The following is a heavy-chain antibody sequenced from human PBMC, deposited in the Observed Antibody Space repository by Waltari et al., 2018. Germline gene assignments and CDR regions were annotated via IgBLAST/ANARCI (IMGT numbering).Heavy chain of an antibody. Sequence: QVQLVQSGAEVKKPGSSVKVSCKASGGTFSSYAISWVRQAPGQGLEWMGGIIPIFGTANYAQKFQGRVTITADESTSTAYMELSSLRSEDTAVYYCAREWGYGTGSLNYYYYYMDVWGKGTTVTVSS. CDR3: AREWGYGTGSLNYYYYYMDV. D-gene: IGHD3-10*01. CDR1: GGTFSSYA. J-gene: IGHJ6*03. V-gene: IGHV1-69*12. CDR2: IIPIFGTA.